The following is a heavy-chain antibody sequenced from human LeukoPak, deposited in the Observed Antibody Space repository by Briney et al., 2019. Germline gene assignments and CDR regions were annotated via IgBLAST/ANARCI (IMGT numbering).Heavy chain of an antibody. J-gene: IGHJ4*02. CDR2: ISSSSSYI. CDR1: GFTFRSYS. D-gene: IGHD2-15*01. CDR3: ARAPGYCSGGSCFDY. V-gene: IGHV3-21*01. Sequence: GGSLRLSCAASGFTFRSYSMNWVRQAPGKGLEWVSSISSSSSYIYYADSVKGRFTISRDNAKNSLYLQMNSLRAEDTAVYYCARAPGYCSGGSCFDYWGQGTLVTVSS.